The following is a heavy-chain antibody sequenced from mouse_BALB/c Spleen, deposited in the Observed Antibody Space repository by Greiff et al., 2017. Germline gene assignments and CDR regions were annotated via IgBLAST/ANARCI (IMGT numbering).Heavy chain of an antibody. V-gene: IGHV3-2*02. J-gene: IGHJ2*01. CDR3: ARWGYDYDPSYYFDY. CDR2: ISYSGST. Sequence: EVKLMESGPGLVKPSQSLSLTCTVTGYSITSDYAWNWIRQFPGNKLEWMGYISYSGSTSYNPSLKSRISITRDTSKNQFFLQLNSVTTEDTATYYCARWGYDYDPSYYFDYWGQGTTLTVSS. D-gene: IGHD2-4*01. CDR1: GYSITSDYA.